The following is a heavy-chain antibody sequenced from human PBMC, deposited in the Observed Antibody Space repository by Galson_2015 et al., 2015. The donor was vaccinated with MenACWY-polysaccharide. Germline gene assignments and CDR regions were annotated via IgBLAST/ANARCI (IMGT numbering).Heavy chain of an antibody. V-gene: IGHV3-21*01. CDR3: AHFGPDWELPQ. D-gene: IGHD1-7*01. Sequence: SLRLSCAASGFALNGYSVNWVRQAPGKGLEWVSSISGDSRYIYYGASVRGRFTTSRDNAENSPYLEMNSLRVEDTAVYYCAHFGPDWELPQGGQGTLVTVSS. CDR1: GFALNGYS. CDR2: ISGDSRYI. J-gene: IGHJ4*02.